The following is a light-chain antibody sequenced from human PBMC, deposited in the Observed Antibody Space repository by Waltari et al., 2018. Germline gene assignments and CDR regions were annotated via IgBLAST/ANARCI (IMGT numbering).Light chain of an antibody. CDR2: AAS. J-gene: IGKJ1*01. CDR3: QHNLRLPVT. Sequence: EIVLTQSPGTLSLSPGETATLSCRASQSVGRSLVWYQQKPGQAPRLLILAASTRATGIPDRFSGSGSGTDFSLTISRLEPEDFAVYYCQHNLRLPVTFGQGTKVEFK. CDR1: QSVGRS. V-gene: IGKV3-20*01.